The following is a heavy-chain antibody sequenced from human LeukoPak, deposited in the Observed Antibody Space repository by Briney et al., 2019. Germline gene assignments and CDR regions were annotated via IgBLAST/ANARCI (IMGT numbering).Heavy chain of an antibody. J-gene: IGHJ5*02. Sequence: PGGSLRLSCAASGFTFRRYWMSWVRQAPGKGLEWVANIKQDGSEKYYVDSVKGRFIISRDNAKNSLYLQMNSLRAEDTAVYYCAKDGGPEYGGSYDPWGQGTLVTVSS. CDR1: GFTFRRYW. CDR2: IKQDGSEK. CDR3: AKDGGPEYGGSYDP. V-gene: IGHV3-7*04. D-gene: IGHD2-15*01.